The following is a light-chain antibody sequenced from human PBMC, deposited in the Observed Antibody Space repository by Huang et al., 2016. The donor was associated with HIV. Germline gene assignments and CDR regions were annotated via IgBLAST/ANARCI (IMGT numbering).Light chain of an antibody. V-gene: IGKV1-17*03. J-gene: IGKJ1*01. CDR3: LQHNSYPLT. CDR2: AAS. Sequence: DIQMTQSPSAMSASVGDRVTITCRASQGISNYLAWFQQTPGKVPKRLIYAASSLQSGVPSRCSGSGSGTEFTLTISSRQPEDFATYYCLQHNSYPLTFGQGTKVEIK. CDR1: QGISNY.